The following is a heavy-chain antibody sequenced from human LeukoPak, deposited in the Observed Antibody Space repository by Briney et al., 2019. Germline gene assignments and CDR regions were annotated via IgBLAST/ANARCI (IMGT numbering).Heavy chain of an antibody. CDR2: ISAYNGST. Sequence: ASVKVSCKASGYTFTSYGIGWVRQAPGQGLEWMGWISAYNGSTNYAQKLQGRVTMTTDTSTSTAYMELRSLRSDDTAVYYCARDGLGFGELSYYYMDVWGKGTTVTVSS. CDR1: GYTFTSYG. J-gene: IGHJ6*03. CDR3: ARDGLGFGELSYYYMDV. V-gene: IGHV1-18*01. D-gene: IGHD3-10*01.